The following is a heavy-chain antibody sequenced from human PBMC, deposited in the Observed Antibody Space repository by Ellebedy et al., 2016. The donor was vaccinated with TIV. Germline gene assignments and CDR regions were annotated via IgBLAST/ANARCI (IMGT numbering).Heavy chain of an antibody. D-gene: IGHD1-26*01. CDR3: VRDLHWSYFD. CDR1: GFTFGSYW. V-gene: IGHV3-7*03. CDR2: IKEDGSEE. J-gene: IGHJ4*02. Sequence: PGGSLRLSCAASGFTFGSYWMYWVRQAPGKGLEWVANIKEDGSEEYYVDSVKGRFTISRDNAKNSLYLQMNSLRAEDTAVYYCVRDLHWSYFDWGQGTLVTVSS.